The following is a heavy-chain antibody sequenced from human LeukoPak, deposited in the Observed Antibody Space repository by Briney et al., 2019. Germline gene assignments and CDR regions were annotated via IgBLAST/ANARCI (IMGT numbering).Heavy chain of an antibody. D-gene: IGHD3-22*01. CDR1: GGTFSSYA. V-gene: IGHV1-69*04. CDR3: AREGYYYDSSGYYYFDY. CDR2: IIPILGIA. J-gene: IGHJ4*02. Sequence: SVKVSCRASGGTFSSYAISWVRQAPGQGLEWMGRIIPILGIANYAQKFQGRVTITADKSTSTAYMELSSLRSEDTAVYYCAREGYYYDSSGYYYFDYWGQGTLVTVSS.